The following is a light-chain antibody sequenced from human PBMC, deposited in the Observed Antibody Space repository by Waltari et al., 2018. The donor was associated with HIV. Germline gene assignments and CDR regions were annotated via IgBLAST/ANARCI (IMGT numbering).Light chain of an antibody. CDR1: QSFSSN. V-gene: IGKV3-15*01. J-gene: IGKJ4*01. CDR3: QQYNNWPPLT. Sequence: EVVMTQSPATLSVSPGERATLSCRASQSFSSNLAWYQQKPGQAPRLLIYDASTRATGIPARFSGGGSGTEFTLTISSLQSEDFAVYYCQQYNNWPPLTFGGGTKVEIK. CDR2: DAS.